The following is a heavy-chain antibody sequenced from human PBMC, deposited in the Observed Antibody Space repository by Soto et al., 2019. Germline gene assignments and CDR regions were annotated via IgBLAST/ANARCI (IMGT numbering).Heavy chain of an antibody. V-gene: IGHV3-49*03. CDR1: GFTFGDYA. CDR3: TRDRGDGSGSYYLYYYYYYMDV. D-gene: IGHD3-10*01. J-gene: IGHJ6*03. CDR2: IRSKAYGGTT. Sequence: GGSLRLSCTASGFTFGDYAMSWFRQAPGKGLEWVGFIRSKAYGGTTEYAASVKGRFTISRDDSKSIAYLQMNSLKTEDTAVYYCTRDRGDGSGSYYLYYYYYYMDVWGKGTTVTVSS.